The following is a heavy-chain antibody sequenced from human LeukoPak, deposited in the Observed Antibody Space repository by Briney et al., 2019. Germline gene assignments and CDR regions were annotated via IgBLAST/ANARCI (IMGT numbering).Heavy chain of an antibody. CDR1: GYTFTGYY. V-gene: IGHV1-2*02. J-gene: IGHJ4*02. Sequence: GASVKVSCKASGYTFTGYYMHWVRQAPGQGLEWMGWINPNSGGTNYAQKFQGRVTMTRDTSISTAYMELSRLRSDDTAVYYCAIPSSGWWFYFDYWGQGTLVTVSS. D-gene: IGHD6-19*01. CDR3: AIPSSGWWFYFDY. CDR2: INPNSGGT.